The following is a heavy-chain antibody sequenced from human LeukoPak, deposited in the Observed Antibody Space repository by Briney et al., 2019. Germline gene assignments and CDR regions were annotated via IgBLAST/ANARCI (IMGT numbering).Heavy chain of an antibody. CDR2: TYYRSKWYN. D-gene: IGHD3-22*01. V-gene: IGHV6-1*01. CDR1: GDSVSSNNAA. CDR3: ARAPYYYDGSGYYSFDS. J-gene: IGHJ4*02. Sequence: SQTLSLTCAISGDSVSSNNAAWNWIRQSPSRGLEWLGRTYYRSKWYNGYAFSMKSRITINPDTSKNQFSLQLNSVTPEDTAVYYCARAPYYYDGSGYYSFDSWGQGTLVTVSS.